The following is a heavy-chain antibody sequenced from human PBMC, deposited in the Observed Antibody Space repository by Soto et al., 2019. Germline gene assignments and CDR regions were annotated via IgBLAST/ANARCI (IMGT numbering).Heavy chain of an antibody. V-gene: IGHV4-59*08. CDR2: IYYSGST. CDR1: GGSISSYY. CDR3: ARHSFLTGYAVDY. J-gene: IGHJ4*02. D-gene: IGHD3-9*01. Sequence: SETLSLTCTVSGGSISSYYLSWIRQPPGKGLEWIGYIYYSGSTNYNPSLKSRVTISVDTSKNQFSLKLSSVTAADTAVYYCARHSFLTGYAVDYWGQGTLVTVSS.